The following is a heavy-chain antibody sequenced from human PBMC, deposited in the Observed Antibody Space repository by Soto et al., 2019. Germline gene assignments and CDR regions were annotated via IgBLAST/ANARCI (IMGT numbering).Heavy chain of an antibody. J-gene: IGHJ6*03. CDR2: ISAYNGNT. V-gene: IGHV1-18*01. CDR1: GYTFTSYG. D-gene: IGHD6-13*01. Sequence: QVQLVQSGAEVKKPGASVKVSCKASGYTFTSYGISWVRQAPGQGLEWMGWISAYNGNTNYAQQLQGRVTMTTDTSTSTAYMELRSLRSDDTAVYYCARGRSGYSSSWRPDYYYYMDVWGKGTTVTVS. CDR3: ARGRSGYSSSWRPDYYYYMDV.